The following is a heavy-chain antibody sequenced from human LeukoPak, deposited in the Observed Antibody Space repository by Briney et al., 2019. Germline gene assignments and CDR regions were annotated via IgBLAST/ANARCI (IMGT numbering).Heavy chain of an antibody. V-gene: IGHV3-23*01. J-gene: IGHJ4*02. D-gene: IGHD6-19*01. CDR1: GFTISSYA. CDR3: AKDPKYSSGWYND. CDR2: ISGSGGST. Sequence: PGGSLRLSCAASGFTISSYAMSWVRQAPGKGLEWVSAISGSGGSTYYADSVKGRFTISRDNSKNTLYLQMNSLRAEDTAVYYCAKDPKYSSGWYNDWGQGTLVTVSS.